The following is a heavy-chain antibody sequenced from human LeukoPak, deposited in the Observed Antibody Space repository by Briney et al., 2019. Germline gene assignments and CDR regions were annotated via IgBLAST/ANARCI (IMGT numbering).Heavy chain of an antibody. D-gene: IGHD1-7*01. J-gene: IGHJ4*02. CDR1: GFTFSSYG. CDR2: TRYDGSNK. CDR3: AKAGKGITGTTAD. V-gene: IGHV3-30*02. Sequence: GGSLRLSCAASGFTFSSYGMHWVRQAPGKGLEWVAFTRYDGSNKYYADSVKGRFTISRDNSKNTLYLQMNSLRAEDTAVYYCAKAGKGITGTTADWGQGTLVTVSS.